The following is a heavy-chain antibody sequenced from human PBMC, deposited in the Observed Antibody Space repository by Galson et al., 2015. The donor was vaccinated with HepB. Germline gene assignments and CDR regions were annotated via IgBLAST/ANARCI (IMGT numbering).Heavy chain of an antibody. V-gene: IGHV5-10-1*01. CDR2: IDPSDSYT. CDR3: ARRAAVAGHYYYYGMDV. J-gene: IGHJ6*02. CDR1: ESSFTSYW. Sequence: QSGAEVKKPGESLRISCKGSESSFTSYWISWVRQMPGKGLEWMGRIDPSDSYTNYSPSFQGHVTISADKSISTAYLQWNSLKASDTAMYYCARRAAVAGHYYYYGMDVWGQGTTVTVSS. D-gene: IGHD6-19*01.